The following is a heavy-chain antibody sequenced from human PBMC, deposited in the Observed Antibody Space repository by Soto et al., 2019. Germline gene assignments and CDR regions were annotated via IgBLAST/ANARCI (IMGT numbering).Heavy chain of an antibody. CDR1: GGSFSGYY. J-gene: IGHJ4*02. Sequence: QVQLQQWGAGLLKPSETLSLTCAVYGGSFSGYYWSCIRQPPGKGLEWVGEINHSGRTNYNPSLKSRVTISVDTSKNQFSLKLSSVTAADTDVYYCARGPTNDIVVVPAANFDYWCQGTLVTVSS. V-gene: IGHV4-34*01. CDR3: ARGPTNDIVVVPAANFDY. D-gene: IGHD2-2*01. CDR2: INHSGRT.